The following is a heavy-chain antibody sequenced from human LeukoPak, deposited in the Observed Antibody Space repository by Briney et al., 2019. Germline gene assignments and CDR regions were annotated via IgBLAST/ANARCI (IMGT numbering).Heavy chain of an antibody. V-gene: IGHV3-23*01. CDR3: AKAPPAATNYYYGMDV. CDR1: GFTFNNYA. CDR2: VSGRGDST. J-gene: IGHJ6*02. Sequence: GGSLRLSCAASGFTFNNYAMTWVRQAPGKGLEWVSAVSGRGDSTYYADSVKGRFTISRDNSKNTLYLQMNSLRAEDTPVYHRAKAPPAATNYYYGMDVWGQGTTVTVSS. D-gene: IGHD2-15*01.